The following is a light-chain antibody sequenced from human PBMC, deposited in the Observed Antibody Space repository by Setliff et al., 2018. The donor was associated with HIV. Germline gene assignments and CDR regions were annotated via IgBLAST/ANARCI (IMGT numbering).Light chain of an antibody. CDR2: EVS. CDR3: CSYAGSSGYV. V-gene: IGLV2-23*02. Sequence: QSALTQPASVSGSPGQSITISCTGTSSDIGSYNLVSWYRQHPGKAPKLMIYEVSQRPSGVSNRFSGSKSGNTASLTIAGLQAEDEADYYCCSYAGSSGYVFGTGTKVTVL. J-gene: IGLJ1*01. CDR1: SSDIGSYNL.